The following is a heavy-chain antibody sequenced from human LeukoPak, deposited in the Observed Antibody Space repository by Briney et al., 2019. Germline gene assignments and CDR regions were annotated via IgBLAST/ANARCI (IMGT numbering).Heavy chain of an antibody. D-gene: IGHD4-4*01. CDR2: ISGSGGST. CDR1: GFIFSSYA. CDR3: AKGDYSNYVRSYFDY. J-gene: IGHJ4*02. V-gene: IGHV3-23*01. Sequence: GGSLRLSCAASGFIFSSYALNWVRQAPGKGLEWVSAISGSGGSTYYADSVKGRFTISRDNSKHTLFLQMNSLRAEDTAVYYCAKGDYSNYVRSYFDYWGQGTLVTVSS.